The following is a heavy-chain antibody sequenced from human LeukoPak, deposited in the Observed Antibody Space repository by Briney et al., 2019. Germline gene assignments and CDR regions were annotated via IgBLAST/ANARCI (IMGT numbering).Heavy chain of an antibody. D-gene: IGHD5-18*01. Sequence: GESLKISCKGSGYSLTSYWITWVRQMPGKGLEWMGRIDPSDSYSNYSPSFQGHVTISADKSISTAYLQWSSLKASDTAMYYCARLVSSNTADFDYWGQGTLVTVSS. V-gene: IGHV5-10-1*01. CDR3: ARLVSSNTADFDY. J-gene: IGHJ4*02. CDR1: GYSLTSYW. CDR2: IDPSDSYS.